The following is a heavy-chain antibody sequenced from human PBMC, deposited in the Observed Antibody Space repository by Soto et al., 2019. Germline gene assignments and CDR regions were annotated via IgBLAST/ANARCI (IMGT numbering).Heavy chain of an antibody. CDR2: IKQDGSEK. J-gene: IGHJ4*02. CDR3: ARDFHVPGPPPASGY. Sequence: PSETLSLTCAVYGGSFSGYYWSWVRQAPGQGLEWVANIKQDGSEKYYVDSVKGRFTISRDNAKNSLYLQMTTLRAEDTAVYYCARDFHVPGPPPASGYWGQGTLVTVSS. V-gene: IGHV3-7*04. CDR1: GGSFSGYY. D-gene: IGHD3-10*01.